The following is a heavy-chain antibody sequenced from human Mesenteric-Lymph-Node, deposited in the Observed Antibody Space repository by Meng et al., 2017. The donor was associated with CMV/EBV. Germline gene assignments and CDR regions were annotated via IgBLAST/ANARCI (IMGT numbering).Heavy chain of an antibody. CDR2: MNPNTGGT. CDR1: GYTFSSYG. D-gene: IGHD1-26*01. CDR3: ARGEWELPPDY. V-gene: IGHV1-2*02. Sequence: ASVKVSCKASGYTFSSYGINWVRQAPGQGLEWMGWMNPNTGGTNYAQNFQRRVTMTRDTSITTAYMELNSLTSDDTAVYYCARGEWELPPDYWGQGTLVTVSS. J-gene: IGHJ4*02.